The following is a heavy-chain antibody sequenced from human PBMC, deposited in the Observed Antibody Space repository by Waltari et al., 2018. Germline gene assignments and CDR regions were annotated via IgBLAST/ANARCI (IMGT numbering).Heavy chain of an antibody. J-gene: IGHJ6*02. D-gene: IGHD1-26*01. CDR3: ARDSGGYDGLDV. CDR2: VYYSGST. CDR1: GGSISSSSHY. Sequence: LQLQESGPGLVKPSVTLSLTCTVSGGSISSSSHYWSWFRQPPGKGLEWIGSVYYSGSTYSNSSLKSRLTISVDTSGNRFSLKLSSVTGADTATYYCARDSGGYDGLDVWGQGITVTVSS. V-gene: IGHV4-39*02.